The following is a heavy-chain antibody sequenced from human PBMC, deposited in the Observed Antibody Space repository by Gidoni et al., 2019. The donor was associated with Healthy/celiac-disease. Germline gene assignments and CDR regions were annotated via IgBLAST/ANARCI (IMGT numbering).Heavy chain of an antibody. V-gene: IGHV4-34*01. CDR3: ARSRLVRPKKSGYDRRYLDY. CDR1: GGSFSGYY. D-gene: IGHD5-12*01. J-gene: IGHJ4*02. Sequence: QVQLQQWGAGLLKPSETLSLTCAVYGGSFSGYYWSWIRQPPGKGLEWIGEINHSGSTNYNPSLKSRVTISVDTSKNQFSLKLSSVTAADTAVYYCARSRLVRPKKSGYDRRYLDYWGQGTLVTVSS. CDR2: INHSGST.